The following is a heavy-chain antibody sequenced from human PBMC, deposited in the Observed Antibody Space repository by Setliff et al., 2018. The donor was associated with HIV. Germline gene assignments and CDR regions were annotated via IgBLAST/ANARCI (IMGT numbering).Heavy chain of an antibody. J-gene: IGHJ4*02. V-gene: IGHV4-59*01. CDR1: GDSIKDYY. D-gene: IGHD3-10*01. CDR3: ARGAGAFGAKLDS. CDR2: MSFNAKS. Sequence: PSETLSLTCNVXGDSIKDYYWSWIRQPPGKGLEWLGYMSFNAKSNYNPSLKXXXXISIDTSKNQFSLRLKSVTAADAAIYYCARGAGAFGAKLDSWGQGSXXXVSS.